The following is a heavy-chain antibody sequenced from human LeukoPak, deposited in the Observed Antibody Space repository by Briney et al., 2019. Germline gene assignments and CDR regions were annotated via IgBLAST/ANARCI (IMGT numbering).Heavy chain of an antibody. J-gene: IGHJ6*02. CDR1: GGSISNYY. CDR2: ISYSGNT. Sequence: SETLSLTCTVSGGSISNYYWSWIRQPPGKGLEWIGYISYSGNTNYNPSLKSRVTISVDKSKNQFSLKLSSVTAADTAVYYCAKEADYYGMDVWGQGTTVTVSS. V-gene: IGHV4-59*12. CDR3: AKEADYYGMDV.